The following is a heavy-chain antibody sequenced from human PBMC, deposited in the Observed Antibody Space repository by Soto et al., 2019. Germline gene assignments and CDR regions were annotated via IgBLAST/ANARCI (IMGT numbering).Heavy chain of an antibody. D-gene: IGHD5-18*01. Sequence: PSETLSLTCTVSGPSISSSTSNNHWGWIRQSPGKGIEWIGTIYYSETNNYNPSLKNRVTRSVAPYNNQISLKLISVTAADTAVYYCARRGFSYGHYFDYWGQGALVTVS. V-gene: IGHV4-39*01. CDR1: GPSISSSTSNNH. CDR2: IYYSETN. CDR3: ARRGFSYGHYFDY. J-gene: IGHJ4*02.